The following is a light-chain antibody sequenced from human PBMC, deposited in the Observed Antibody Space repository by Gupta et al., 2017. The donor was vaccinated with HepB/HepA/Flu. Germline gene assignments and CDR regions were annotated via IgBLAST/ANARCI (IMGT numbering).Light chain of an antibody. V-gene: IGLV2-14*01. CDR1: SSDVGGYNY. CDR2: DVS. J-gene: IGLJ2*01. Sequence: QTALTLPASVSGSPGQSITISCPGTSSDVGGYNYVSWYQQHPGKAPKLMIYDVSNRPSGVSNRFSGSKSGNTASLTISGLQAEDEADYYCSSYTSSSTLVVFGGGTKLTVL. CDR3: SSYTSSSTLVV.